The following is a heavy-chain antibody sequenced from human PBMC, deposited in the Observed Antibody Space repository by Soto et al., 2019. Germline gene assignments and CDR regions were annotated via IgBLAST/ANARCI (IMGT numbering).Heavy chain of an antibody. J-gene: IGHJ5*02. Sequence: PGESLNISCKGSGYSFTSYWISWVRQMPGKGLEWMGRIDPSDSYTNYSPSFQGHVTISADKSISTAYLQWSSLKASDTAMYYCASNRYNWNYGSTWFDPWGQGTLVTVSS. CDR2: IDPSDSYT. V-gene: IGHV5-10-1*01. D-gene: IGHD1-7*01. CDR1: GYSFTSYW. CDR3: ASNRYNWNYGSTWFDP.